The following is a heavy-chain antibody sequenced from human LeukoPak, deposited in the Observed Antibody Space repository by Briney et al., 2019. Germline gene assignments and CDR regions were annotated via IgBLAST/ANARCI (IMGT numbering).Heavy chain of an antibody. CDR3: AKASRVVDTKYYFDY. V-gene: IGHV3-23*01. J-gene: IGHJ4*02. D-gene: IGHD3-22*01. CDR2: ISGSGGST. Sequence: GGSLRLSCAASGFTFSSYAMSWVRQAPGKGLEWISAISGSGGSTYYADSVKGRFTISRDNSKNTLYLQMNSLRAEDTAVYYCAKASRVVDTKYYFDYWGQGTLVTVSS. CDR1: GFTFSSYA.